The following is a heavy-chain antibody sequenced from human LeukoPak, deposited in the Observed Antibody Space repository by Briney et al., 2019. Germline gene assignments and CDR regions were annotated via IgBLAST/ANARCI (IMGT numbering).Heavy chain of an antibody. CDR3: ARVSMDIVVVPAAIGYYGMDV. CDR2: ISAYNGNT. J-gene: IGHJ6*04. D-gene: IGHD2-2*03. Sequence: ASVKVSCKACGYTFTSYGISWVRQAPGQGLEWMGWISAYNGNTNYAQKLQGRVTMTTDTSTSTAYMELRSLRSDDTAVYYCARVSMDIVVVPAAIGYYGMDVWGKGTTVTVSS. CDR1: GYTFTSYG. V-gene: IGHV1-18*04.